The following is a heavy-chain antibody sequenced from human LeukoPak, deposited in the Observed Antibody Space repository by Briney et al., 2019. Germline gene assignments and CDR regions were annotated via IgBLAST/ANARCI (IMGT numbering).Heavy chain of an antibody. J-gene: IGHJ4*02. CDR3: ARAEVAAGIAAAGHLHYFDY. D-gene: IGHD6-13*01. V-gene: IGHV4-34*01. Sequence: PSETLSLTCAVYGGSFSGYYWSWIRQPPGKGLEWIGEINHSGSTNYNPSLKSRVTISVDTSKNQFSLKLSPVTAADTAVYYCARAEVAAGIAAAGHLHYFDYWGQGTLVTVSS. CDR1: GGSFSGYY. CDR2: INHSGST.